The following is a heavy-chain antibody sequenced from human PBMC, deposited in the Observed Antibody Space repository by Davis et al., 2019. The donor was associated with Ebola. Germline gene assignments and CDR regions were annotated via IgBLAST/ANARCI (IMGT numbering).Heavy chain of an antibody. Sequence: GESLKISCVTSGLIFTNCDMHWVRQAPGKGLEGVAGIRYDGRSKYYADYVKGRFTISRDSSRNTLYLQMNSLTPEDTAAYYCAKGGGDYGESQYYFDYWGQGTLVTVSS. CDR1: GLIFTNCD. CDR2: IRYDGRSK. CDR3: AKGGGDYGESQYYFDY. V-gene: IGHV3-30*02. D-gene: IGHD4-17*01. J-gene: IGHJ4*02.